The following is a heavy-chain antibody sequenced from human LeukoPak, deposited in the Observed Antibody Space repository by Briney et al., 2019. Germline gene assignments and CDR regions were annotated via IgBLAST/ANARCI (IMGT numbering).Heavy chain of an antibody. Sequence: GGSLRLSCAASGFTFSSYSMNWVRQAPGKGLEWVSSISSGSTYIYYADSVKGRFTISRDNAKNSLYLQMNSLRAEDTALYYCARDGIAAAGTPPFFDYWGQGTLVTVSS. CDR1: GFTFSSYS. CDR2: ISSGSTYI. D-gene: IGHD6-13*01. V-gene: IGHV3-21*04. J-gene: IGHJ4*02. CDR3: ARDGIAAAGTPPFFDY.